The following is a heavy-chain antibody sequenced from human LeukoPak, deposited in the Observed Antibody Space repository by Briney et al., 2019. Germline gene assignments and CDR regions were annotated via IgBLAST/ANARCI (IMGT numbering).Heavy chain of an antibody. J-gene: IGHJ3*02. Sequence: SVKVSCKASGGTFSSYAISWVRQAPGQGLEWMGRIIPVFGTANYAQKFQGRVTITTDESTSTAYMELSSLRSEDTAVYYCARKLRRRYDILTGSLHSEDDAFDIWGQGTMVTVSS. CDR2: IIPVFGTA. CDR3: ARKLRRRYDILTGSLHSEDDAFDI. D-gene: IGHD3-9*01. CDR1: GGTFSSYA. V-gene: IGHV1-69*05.